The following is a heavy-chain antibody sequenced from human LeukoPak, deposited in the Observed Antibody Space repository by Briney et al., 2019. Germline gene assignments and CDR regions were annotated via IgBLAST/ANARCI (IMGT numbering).Heavy chain of an antibody. CDR1: GYTFTGYH. Sequence: ASVKVSCKASGYTFTGYHMHWVRQAPGQGLEWMGRINPNTGGTDYAQKFQGRVTMTRDTSINTAYMDLSRLRSDDTAVYYCARDYCSSTSCLFDYWGQGTLVTVSS. CDR3: ARDYCSSTSCLFDY. D-gene: IGHD2-2*01. J-gene: IGHJ4*02. V-gene: IGHV1-2*06. CDR2: INPNTGGT.